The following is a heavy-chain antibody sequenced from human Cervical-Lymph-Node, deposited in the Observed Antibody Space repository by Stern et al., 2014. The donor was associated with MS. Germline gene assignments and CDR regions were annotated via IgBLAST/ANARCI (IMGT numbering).Heavy chain of an antibody. D-gene: IGHD2-21*01. CDR1: GGSLSSNP. V-gene: IGHV1-69*06. Sequence: QVQLVQPGAEVKSPGSSVKISCKASGGSLSSNPVSWVRQAPGQGLEWMGGIIPSFDSPNYSQKFAGRLTIIADKSTSTTYMQLSSLRSEDTAIYYCARDGILQTVDAFDLWGQGTMVTVSS. CDR2: IIPSFDSP. J-gene: IGHJ3*01. CDR3: ARDGILQTVDAFDL.